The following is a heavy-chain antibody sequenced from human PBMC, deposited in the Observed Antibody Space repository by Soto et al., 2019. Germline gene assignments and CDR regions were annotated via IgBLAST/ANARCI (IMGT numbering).Heavy chain of an antibody. Sequence: SETLSLTCSVSGGSVSSYWWSWIRQPPGKGLEWIGYIYYTGSTNYSPSLKGRVTISLDTSKNHFSLKLDSVTAADTALYYCSRRAPEGFDPWGQGTLVTVSS. CDR1: GGSVSSYW. J-gene: IGHJ5*02. CDR2: IYYTGST. CDR3: SRRAPEGFDP. V-gene: IGHV4-59*08.